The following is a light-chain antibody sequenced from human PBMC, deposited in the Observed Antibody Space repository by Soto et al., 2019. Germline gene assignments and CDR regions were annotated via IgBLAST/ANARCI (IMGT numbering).Light chain of an antibody. V-gene: IGLV2-23*01. CDR3: CSYAGSFTYV. J-gene: IGLJ1*01. CDR2: EGI. Sequence: QSALTQPASVSGSPGQSITISCTGTSSDVGNSNRVSWYQHHPGTDPKVMIYEGIKRPSGVSIRFSGSKSGNTASLTISGLQAEDEADYYCCSYAGSFTYVFGTGTKLTVL. CDR1: SSDVGNSNR.